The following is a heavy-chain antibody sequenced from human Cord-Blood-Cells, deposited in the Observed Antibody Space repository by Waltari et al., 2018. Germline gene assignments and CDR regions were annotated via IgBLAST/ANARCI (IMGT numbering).Heavy chain of an antibody. CDR3: ARGREWEDAFDI. Sequence: QVQLVQSGAEVKKPGASVTVSCKASGYTFTSYYTHWVRQAPGQGLEWMGIINPSGGSTSYAQKFQGRVTMTRDTSTSTVYMELSSLRSEDTAVYYCARGREWEDAFDIWGQGTMVTVSS. D-gene: IGHD1-26*01. CDR2: INPSGGST. V-gene: IGHV1-46*01. J-gene: IGHJ3*02. CDR1: GYTFTSYY.